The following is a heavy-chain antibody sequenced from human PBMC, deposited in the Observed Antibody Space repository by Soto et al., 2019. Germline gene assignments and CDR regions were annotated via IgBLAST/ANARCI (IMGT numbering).Heavy chain of an antibody. CDR3: ASGYYDSSGYYLSFDY. J-gene: IGHJ4*02. D-gene: IGHD3-22*01. CDR2: IIPIFGTA. V-gene: IGHV1-69*13. CDR1: GGTFSSYA. Sequence: ASVKVSCKASGGTFSSYAISWVRQAPGQGLEWMGGIIPIFGTANYAQKFQGRVTITADESTSTAYMELSSLRSEDTAVYYCASGYYDSSGYYLSFDYWGQGTLVTVS.